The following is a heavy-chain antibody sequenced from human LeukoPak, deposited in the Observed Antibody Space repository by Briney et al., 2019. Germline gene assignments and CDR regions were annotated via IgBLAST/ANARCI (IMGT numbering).Heavy chain of an antibody. CDR2: IYYSGST. Sequence: KPSETLSLTCTVSGGSISSDNYYWSWIRQHPGKGLEWIGYIYYSGSTYYNPSLKSRVTISVDTSKNQFSLKLSSVTAADTAVYYCARGITGDPFDYWGQGTLVTVSS. J-gene: IGHJ4*02. CDR1: GGSISSDNYY. D-gene: IGHD7-27*01. CDR3: ARGITGDPFDY. V-gene: IGHV4-30-4*08.